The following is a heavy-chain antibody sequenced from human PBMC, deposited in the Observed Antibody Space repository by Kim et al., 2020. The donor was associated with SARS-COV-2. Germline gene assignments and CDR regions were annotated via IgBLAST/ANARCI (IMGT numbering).Heavy chain of an antibody. CDR3: ARQGVEFDY. V-gene: IGHV4-39*01. D-gene: IGHD3-3*01. J-gene: IGHJ4*02. CDR2: GRT. Sequence: GRTYFNPSLESLVTISVHTSKNQFSLKLSSVTAADTAVYYCARQGVEFDYWGQGTLVTVSS.